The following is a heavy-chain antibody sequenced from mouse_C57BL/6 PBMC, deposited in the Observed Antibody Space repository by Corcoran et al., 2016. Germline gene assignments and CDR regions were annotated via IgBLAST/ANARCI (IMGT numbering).Heavy chain of an antibody. Sequence: QVQLKQTGSELVKSGASVKISFKASGYTFNDYYINWVKQRPGQGLEWIGWIFPGSGSTYYNEKFKGKATLTVDKSSSTAYMLLSSLTSEDSAVYFCARRRGEGAMDYWGQGTSVTVSS. J-gene: IGHJ4*01. CDR3: ARRRGEGAMDY. D-gene: IGHD2-13*01. V-gene: IGHV1-75*01. CDR1: GYTFNDYY. CDR2: IFPGSGST.